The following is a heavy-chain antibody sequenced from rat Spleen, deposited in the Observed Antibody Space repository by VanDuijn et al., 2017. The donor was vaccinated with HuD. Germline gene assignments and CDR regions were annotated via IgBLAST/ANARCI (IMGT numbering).Heavy chain of an antibody. CDR3: ARRKYNNYYFDY. CDR2: IRYASSST. J-gene: IGHJ2*01. CDR1: GFTFSDYY. Sequence: EVQLVESGGGLVQPGRSLKLSCAASGFTFSDYYMAWVRQAPKKGLEWVASIRYASSSTYYGDSVKGRFTIPRDNAKSTLYLQMNSLRSEDTATYYCARRKYNNYYFDYWGQGVMVTVSS. V-gene: IGHV5-22*01. D-gene: IGHD1-10*01.